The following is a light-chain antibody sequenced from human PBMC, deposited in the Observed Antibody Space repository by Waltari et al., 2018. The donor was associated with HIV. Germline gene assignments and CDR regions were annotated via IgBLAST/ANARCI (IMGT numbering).Light chain of an antibody. V-gene: IGLV2-14*01. CDR1: SSDVGGYNY. J-gene: IGLJ3*02. CDR2: DVS. Sequence: QSALPQPASVSGSPGQSITIPCTGTSSDVGGYNYVSWYQQHPGKAPKLMIYDVSNRPSGVSNRFSGSKSGNTASLTISGLQAEDEADYYCSSYTSSSTLAWVFGGGTKLTVL. CDR3: SSYTSSSTLAWV.